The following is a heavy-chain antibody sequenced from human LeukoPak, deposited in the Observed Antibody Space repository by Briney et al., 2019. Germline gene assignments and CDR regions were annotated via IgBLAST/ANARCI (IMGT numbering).Heavy chain of an antibody. CDR2: INHSGST. J-gene: IGHJ6*03. Sequence: SETLSLTCAVYGGSFSGYYWSWIRQPPGKGLEWIGEINHSGSTNYNPSLKSRVTISVDTSKNQLSLKLSSVTAADTAVYYCARGSGYCSSTSCAPGLRYMDVWGKGTTVTVSS. V-gene: IGHV4-34*01. D-gene: IGHD2-2*01. CDR3: ARGSGYCSSTSCAPGLRYMDV. CDR1: GGSFSGYY.